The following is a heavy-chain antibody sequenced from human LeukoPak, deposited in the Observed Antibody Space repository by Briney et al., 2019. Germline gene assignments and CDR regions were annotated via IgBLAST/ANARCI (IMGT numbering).Heavy chain of an antibody. CDR3: ARRITIFGVVGYFDY. V-gene: IGHV4-39*01. CDR2: IYYSGST. Sequence: SETLSLTCTVSGGSISSSSYYWGWIRQPPGKGLEWIGSIYYSGSTYYNPSLKSRVTISVDTSKNQFSLKLSSVTAADTAVYYCARRITIFGVVGYFDYWGQGTLVTVSS. CDR1: GGSISSSSYY. J-gene: IGHJ4*02. D-gene: IGHD3-3*01.